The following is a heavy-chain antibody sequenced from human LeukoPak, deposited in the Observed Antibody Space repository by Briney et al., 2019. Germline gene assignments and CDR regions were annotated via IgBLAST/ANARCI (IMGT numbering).Heavy chain of an antibody. CDR3: ALLCGSSASYSTEW. Sequence: SVKGTYKASGGTSNSYSASWVRQAPGQGLEWVGKIIPILGIPTYAQSFQGRVTITADSSTSTAYMEVSSLRSEDTAVYYCALLCGSSASYSTEWWGQGQGIIVSS. V-gene: IGHV1-69*02. D-gene: IGHD2-2*01. CDR1: GGTSNSYS. J-gene: IGHJ1*01. CDR2: IIPILGIP.